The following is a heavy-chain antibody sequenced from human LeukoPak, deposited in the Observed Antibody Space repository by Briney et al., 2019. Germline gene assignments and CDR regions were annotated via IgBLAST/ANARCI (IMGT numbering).Heavy chain of an antibody. Sequence: GGSLRLSCAVSGFTFSSYAMSWVRQAPGKGLEWVSAISGSGGSTYYADSVKGRFTISRDDSKNTLYLQMNSLRAEDTAVYYCAKVTVYAPYSLDYWGQGTLVTVSS. CDR2: ISGSGGST. CDR1: GFTFSSYA. CDR3: AKVTVYAPYSLDY. V-gene: IGHV3-23*01. D-gene: IGHD2-8*01. J-gene: IGHJ4*02.